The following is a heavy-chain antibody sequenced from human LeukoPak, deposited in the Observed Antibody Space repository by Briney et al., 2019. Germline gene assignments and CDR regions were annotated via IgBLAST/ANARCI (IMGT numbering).Heavy chain of an antibody. CDR3: ARDRYDILTGYYDVWYFDY. CDR1: GFTFSDYY. V-gene: IGHV3-11*05. D-gene: IGHD3-9*01. Sequence: PGGSLRLSCAAFGFTFSDYYMSWIRQAPGKGLEWVSYISSSSSYTNYADSVKGRFTISRDNAKNSLYLQMNSLRAEDTAVYYCARDRYDILTGYYDVWYFDYWGQGTLVTVSS. J-gene: IGHJ4*02. CDR2: ISSSSSYT.